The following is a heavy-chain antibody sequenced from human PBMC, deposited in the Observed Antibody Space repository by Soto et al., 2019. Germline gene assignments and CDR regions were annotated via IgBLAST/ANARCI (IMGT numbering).Heavy chain of an antibody. CDR3: ASRAEWFEGGWFDP. D-gene: IGHD3-3*01. CDR2: IYYRGST. V-gene: IGHV4-61*08. CDR1: GASVSSGGYY. Sequence: SETLSLTCTVTGASVSSGGYYWTWIRQPPGKGLEWIGYIYYRGSTNYNPSLKSRVTISVDKSKNQFSLKLSSVTAADTAVYYCASRAEWFEGGWFDPWGQGTLVTVSS. J-gene: IGHJ5*02.